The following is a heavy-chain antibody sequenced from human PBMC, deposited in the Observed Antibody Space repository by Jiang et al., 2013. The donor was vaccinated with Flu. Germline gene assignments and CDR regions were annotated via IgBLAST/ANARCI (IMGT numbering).Heavy chain of an antibody. CDR2: ISYDVSTK. V-gene: IGHV3-30-3*01. J-gene: IGHJ4*02. D-gene: IGHD6-13*01. CDR3: AREDSSSQYRYYFDY. Sequence: VQLLESGGGVVQPGRSLRLSCAASGFTFRSYVIHWVRQAPGKGLEWVAVISYDVSTKHYADSVKGRFTISRDNSKNTVYLQMNSLRAEDTAVYYCAREDSSSQYRYYFDYWGQGTLVTVSS. CDR1: GFTFRSYV.